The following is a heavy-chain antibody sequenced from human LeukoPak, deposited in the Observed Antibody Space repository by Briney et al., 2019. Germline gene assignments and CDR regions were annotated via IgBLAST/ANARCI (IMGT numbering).Heavy chain of an antibody. CDR2: AYYSGST. J-gene: IGHJ4*02. Sequence: SETLSLTCTVSGDSVSSYYWSWIRQPPGKGLEWIGYAYYSGSTSYNPSLKNRVTISVDTSKNQFSLKLSSVTAADTAMYYCARHASWSAGTHYFDYWGQGILVTVSS. V-gene: IGHV4-59*02. D-gene: IGHD1-1*01. CDR3: ARHASWSAGTHYFDY. CDR1: GDSVSSYY.